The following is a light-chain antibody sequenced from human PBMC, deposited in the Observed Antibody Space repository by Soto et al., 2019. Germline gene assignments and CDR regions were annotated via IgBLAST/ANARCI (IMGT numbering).Light chain of an antibody. CDR2: DAS. CDR1: QSISSY. V-gene: IGKV1-5*01. J-gene: IGKJ4*01. Sequence: DIQLTQSPTTLSASVGDRDTITCRASQSISSYLAWYQQKPGKAPKLLIYDASSLESGVPSRFSGSGSGTEFTLTISSLQPDDLATYYCHPYNSYFGGGTKVEI. CDR3: HPYNSY.